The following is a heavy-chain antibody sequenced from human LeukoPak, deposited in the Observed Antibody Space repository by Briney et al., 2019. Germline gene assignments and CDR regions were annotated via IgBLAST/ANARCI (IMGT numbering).Heavy chain of an antibody. V-gene: IGHV3-30*02. D-gene: IGHD5-18*01. CDR2: IRYDGSNK. Sequence: GGSLRLSCAASGFTFSSYGMHWVRQAPGKGLEWVAFIRYDGSNKYYADSVKGRFTISRDNSKNTLYLQMNSLRAEDTAVYYCAKDLLRMQLWEDYWGQGTLVTVSS. J-gene: IGHJ4*02. CDR1: GFTFSSYG. CDR3: AKDLLRMQLWEDY.